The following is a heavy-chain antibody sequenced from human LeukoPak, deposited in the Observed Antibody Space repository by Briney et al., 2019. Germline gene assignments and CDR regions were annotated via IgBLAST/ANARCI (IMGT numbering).Heavy chain of an antibody. CDR3: ARAFGEFDFDAFDI. D-gene: IGHD3-10*01. CDR1: GGSFSGYY. J-gene: IGHJ3*02. CDR2: INHSGST. Sequence: SETLSLTCAVYGGSFSGYYWSWIRQPPGKGLEWIGEINHSGSTNYNPSLKSRVTMSVDTSKNQFSLKLSSVTAADTAVYYCARAFGEFDFDAFDIWGQGTMVTVSS. V-gene: IGHV4-34*01.